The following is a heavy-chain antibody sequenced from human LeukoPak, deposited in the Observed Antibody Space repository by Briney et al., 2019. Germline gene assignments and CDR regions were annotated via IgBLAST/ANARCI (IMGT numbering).Heavy chain of an antibody. CDR3: ARDEGWAGCSGGSCYSEYFDY. CDR1: GFTFSSYS. D-gene: IGHD2-15*01. V-gene: IGHV3-21*01. Sequence: GGSLRLSCAASGFTFSSYSMNWVRQAPGKGLEWVSSISSSSYIYYADSVKGRFTISRDNAKNSLYLQMNSLRAEDTAVYYCARDEGWAGCSGGSCYSEYFDYWGQGTLVTVSS. J-gene: IGHJ4*02. CDR2: ISSSSYI.